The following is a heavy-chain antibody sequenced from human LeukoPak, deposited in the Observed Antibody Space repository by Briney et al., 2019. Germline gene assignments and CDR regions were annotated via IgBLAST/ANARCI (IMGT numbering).Heavy chain of an antibody. V-gene: IGHV3-15*01. CDR1: GFTFSNAW. J-gene: IGHJ4*02. Sequence: GGSLRLSCAASGFTFSNAWVSWVRQAPGKGLEWVGRIKSKTDGGTTDYAAPVKGRFTISRDDSKNTLYLQMNSLKTEDTAVYYCTTDYGDEDFDYWGQGTLVTVSS. D-gene: IGHD4-17*01. CDR2: IKSKTDGGTT. CDR3: TTDYGDEDFDY.